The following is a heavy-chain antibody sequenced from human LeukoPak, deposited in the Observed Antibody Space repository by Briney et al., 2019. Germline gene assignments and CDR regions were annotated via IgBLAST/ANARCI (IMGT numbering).Heavy chain of an antibody. D-gene: IGHD3-22*01. J-gene: IGHJ1*01. V-gene: IGHV4-39*07. CDR3: ASPRGDDSGGYYTWYFHH. CDR2: SGST. CDR1: GGSMSSSNYY. Sequence: PSETLSLTCTVSGGSMSSSNYYWGWIRQPPGKGLEWIGSGSTYYNPSLKSRVTISVDTSKNQFSLKLSSVTAADTAVYFCASPRGDDSGGYYTWYFHHWGQGILVTVSS.